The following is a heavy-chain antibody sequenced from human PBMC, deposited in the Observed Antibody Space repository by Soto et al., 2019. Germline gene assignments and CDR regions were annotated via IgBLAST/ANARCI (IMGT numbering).Heavy chain of an antibody. D-gene: IGHD1-26*01. J-gene: IGHJ5*02. CDR1: GFTFSSYG. CDR2: IWYDGSNK. CDR3: AREGGVGASWFDP. V-gene: IGHV3-33*01. Sequence: QVQLVESGGGVVQPGRSLRLSCAASGFTFSSYGMHWVRQAPGKGLEWVAVIWYDGSNKYYADSVKGRFTISRDNSKNTLYLQMYSLRAEDTAVYYCAREGGVGASWFDPWGQGTLVTVSS.